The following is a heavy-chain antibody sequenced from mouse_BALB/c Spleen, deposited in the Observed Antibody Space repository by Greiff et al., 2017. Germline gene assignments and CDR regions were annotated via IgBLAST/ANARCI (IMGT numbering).Heavy chain of an antibody. CDR2: IDPENGDT. Sequence: VQLKQSGAELVRSGASVKLSCTASGFNIKDYYMHWVKQRPEQGLEWIGWIDPENGDTEYAPKFQGKATMTADTSSNTAYLQLSSLTSEDTAVYYCNEGLFYGYPMDYWGQGTSVTVSS. J-gene: IGHJ4*01. V-gene: IGHV14-4*02. D-gene: IGHD1-2*01. CDR3: NEGLFYGYPMDY. CDR1: GFNIKDYY.